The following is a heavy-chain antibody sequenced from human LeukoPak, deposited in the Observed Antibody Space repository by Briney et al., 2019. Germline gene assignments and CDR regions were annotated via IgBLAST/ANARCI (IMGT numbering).Heavy chain of an antibody. CDR1: GFTFSSYS. D-gene: IGHD2-15*01. CDR2: ISSSSSYI. V-gene: IGHV3-21*01. J-gene: IGHJ4*02. CDR3: AREGCSGGSCYSDY. Sequence: GGSLRLSCAASGFTFSSYSMNWVRQAPGKGLEWVSSISSSSSYIYYADSVKGRFTISRDNAKNSLYLQMNSLRAEDTAVHYGAREGCSGGSCYSDYWGQGTLVTVSS.